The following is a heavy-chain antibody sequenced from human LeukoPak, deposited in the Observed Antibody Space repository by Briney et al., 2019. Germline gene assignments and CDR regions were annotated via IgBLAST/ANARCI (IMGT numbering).Heavy chain of an antibody. Sequence: SVNVSCKASGGTFSSYAISWVRQAPGQGLEWMGGIIPIFGTANYAQTFQGRVTITADKSTSTAYMELSSLRSEDTAVYYCARSDIPGGYYYYGMDVWGKGTTVTVSS. V-gene: IGHV1-69*06. D-gene: IGHD3-9*01. J-gene: IGHJ6*04. CDR1: GGTFSSYA. CDR2: IIPIFGTA. CDR3: ARSDIPGGYYYYGMDV.